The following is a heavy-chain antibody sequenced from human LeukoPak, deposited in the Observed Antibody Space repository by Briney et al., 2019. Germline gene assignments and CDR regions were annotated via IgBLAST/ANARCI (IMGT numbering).Heavy chain of an antibody. V-gene: IGHV1-2*02. Sequence: ASVKVSCKASGYTFTGYYMHWVRQAPGQGLEWMGLINPNSGGRNDAQKFQGRVTMTRDTSISTAYMELSRLRSDDTAVYCCARDRGRYSSSSGVGPWGQGTLVTVSS. CDR3: ARDRGRYSSSSGVGP. CDR2: INPNSGGR. D-gene: IGHD6-6*01. CDR1: GYTFTGYY. J-gene: IGHJ4*02.